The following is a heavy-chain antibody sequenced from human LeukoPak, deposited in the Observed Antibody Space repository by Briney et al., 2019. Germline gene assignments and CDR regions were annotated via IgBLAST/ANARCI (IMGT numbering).Heavy chain of an antibody. D-gene: IGHD2-2*01. V-gene: IGHV3-30*04. J-gene: IGHJ4*02. CDR3: ARVGKQYQLPTDY. CDR1: GFTFSSYA. Sequence: GGSLRLSCAASGFTFSSYAMHWVRQAPGKGLEWVAVISYDGSNKYYADSVKGRFTISRDNSKNTLYLQMNSLRAEYTAVYYCARVGKQYQLPTDYWGQGTLVTVSS. CDR2: ISYDGSNK.